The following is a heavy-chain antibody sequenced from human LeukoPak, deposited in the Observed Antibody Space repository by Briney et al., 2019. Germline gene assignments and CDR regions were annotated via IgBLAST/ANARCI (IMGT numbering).Heavy chain of an antibody. CDR2: INSDGSST. CDR3: ARKGYCSGGSCYSTYFDY. CDR1: GVTFSSYW. V-gene: IGHV3-74*01. Sequence: PGGSLRLSCAASGVTFSSYWMHWVRQAPGKGLVWVSRINSDGSSTSYADSVKGRFTISRDNAKNTLYLQMNSLRAEDTAVYYCARKGYCSGGSCYSTYFDYWGQGTLVTVSS. D-gene: IGHD2-15*01. J-gene: IGHJ4*02.